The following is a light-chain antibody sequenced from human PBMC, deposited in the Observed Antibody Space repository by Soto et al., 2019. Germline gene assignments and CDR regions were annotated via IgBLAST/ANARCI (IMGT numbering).Light chain of an antibody. CDR1: QSVSSN. Sequence: EIVMTQSPATLSVSPGERATLSCRASQSVSSNLAWYQQKPGQAPRLLIYGASNRATGIPDRFSGSGSGTDFTLTISRLEPEDFAVYYCQQRKSWPRTFGQGTKVDIK. CDR3: QQRKSWPRT. CDR2: GAS. J-gene: IGKJ1*01. V-gene: IGKV3D-15*01.